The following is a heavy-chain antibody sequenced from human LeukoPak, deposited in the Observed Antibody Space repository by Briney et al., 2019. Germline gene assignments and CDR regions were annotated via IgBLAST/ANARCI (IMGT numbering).Heavy chain of an antibody. D-gene: IGHD2-15*01. CDR1: GYTFTSYG. Sequence: ASVKVSCKASGYTFTSYGISWVRQAPGQGLEWMGWISAYNGNTNYAQKLQGRVTMTTDTSTSTAYMELRSLRSDDTAVYYCARDPKVVAATGYMDVWGKGTTVTVSS. J-gene: IGHJ6*03. CDR3: ARDPKVVAATGYMDV. V-gene: IGHV1-18*01. CDR2: ISAYNGNT.